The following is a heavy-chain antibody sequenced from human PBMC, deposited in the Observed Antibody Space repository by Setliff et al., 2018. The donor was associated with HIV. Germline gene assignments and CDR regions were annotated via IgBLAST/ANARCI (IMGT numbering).Heavy chain of an antibody. Sequence: SETLSLTCTVSGGTITRTPYYWGWIRQPPGKGLEWIGSIYHTGITYDNPSLKSRVTISVDKSKNQFSLKLSSVTAADTAVYYCARDLAWPGYFDYWGQGTLVTVSS. D-gene: IGHD3-10*01. CDR2: IYHTGIT. CDR3: ARDLAWPGYFDY. CDR1: GGTITRTPYY. V-gene: IGHV4-39*07. J-gene: IGHJ4*02.